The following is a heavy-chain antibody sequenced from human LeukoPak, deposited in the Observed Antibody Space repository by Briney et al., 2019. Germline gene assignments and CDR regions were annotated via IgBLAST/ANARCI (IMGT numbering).Heavy chain of an antibody. CDR3: ARELGSGSYWYYYGMDV. D-gene: IGHD3-10*01. J-gene: IGHJ6*02. V-gene: IGHV1-18*01. Sequence: ASVNVSFKASGYIFTIYGISWVRQAPRQGLEWMGWISAYNGNTNYAQKLQGRVTMTTDTSTRTAYMELSSLRSEDTAVYYCARELGSGSYWYYYGMDVWGQGTTVTVSS. CDR1: GYIFTIYG. CDR2: ISAYNGNT.